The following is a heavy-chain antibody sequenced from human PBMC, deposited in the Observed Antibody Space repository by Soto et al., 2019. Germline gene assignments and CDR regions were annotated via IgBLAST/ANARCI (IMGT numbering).Heavy chain of an antibody. CDR2: IKQDGSGK. V-gene: IGHV3-7*01. J-gene: IGHJ5*02. CDR3: ARDTRAADGGKWFDP. Sequence: GESLRLSSSASGFTFSSYCMSWVRQAPGKGLEWVANIKQDGSGKDYVDSVKGRFTTSRDNAKNPLYLQMNSLRAEDTAVYHCARDTRAADGGKWFDPWGQGTLVTVYS. CDR1: GFTFSSYC. D-gene: IGHD6-13*01.